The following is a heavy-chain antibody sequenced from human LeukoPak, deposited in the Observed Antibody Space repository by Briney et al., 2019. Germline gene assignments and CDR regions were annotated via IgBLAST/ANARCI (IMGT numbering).Heavy chain of an antibody. V-gene: IGHV1-2*04. D-gene: IGHD3-22*01. J-gene: IGHJ3*02. CDR3: ARAYYYDSSGYEDAFDI. CDR1: GYTFTGYY. CDR2: INPNSGGT. Sequence: GASVKVSCKAFGYTFTGYYMHWVRQAPGQGLEWMGWINPNSGGTNYAQKFQGWVTMTRDTSISTAYMELSRLRSDDTAVYYCARAYYYDSSGYEDAFDIWGQGTMVTVSS.